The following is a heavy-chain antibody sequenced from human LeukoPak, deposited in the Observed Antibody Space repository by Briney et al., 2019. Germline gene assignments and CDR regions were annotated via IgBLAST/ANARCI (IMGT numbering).Heavy chain of an antibody. V-gene: IGHV4-59*01. D-gene: IGHD3-10*01. Sequence: SETLSLTCTVSGGSISSYYWSWIRQPPGKGLEWIGYIYYSGSTNYNPSLKSRVTISVDTSKNQFSLKLSSVTAADTAVYYCARIRHSGIDYYYYGMDVWGQGTTVTVSS. J-gene: IGHJ6*02. CDR3: ARIRHSGIDYYYYGMDV. CDR2: IYYSGST. CDR1: GGSISSYY.